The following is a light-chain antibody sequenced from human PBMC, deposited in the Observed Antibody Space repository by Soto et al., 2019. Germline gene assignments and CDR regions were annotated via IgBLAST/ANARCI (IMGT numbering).Light chain of an antibody. V-gene: IGKV3-15*01. CDR1: QSISSS. J-gene: IGKJ5*01. CDR2: GVS. CDR3: QQYNNWLRT. Sequence: EIVMTQSPATLSVSPVERTTLSCRASQSISSSLAWYQQKPGQAPRLLIYGVSTRATGTPARFSGSGSGTEFTLTISSLQSEDFAVYYCQQYNNWLRTFGQGTRLEIK.